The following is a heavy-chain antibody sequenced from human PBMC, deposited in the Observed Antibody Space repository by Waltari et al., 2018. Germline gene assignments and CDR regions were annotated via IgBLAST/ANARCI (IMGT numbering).Heavy chain of an antibody. CDR2: IYYSGST. V-gene: IGHV4-31*03. CDR3: ARASGEQLVPFDY. Sequence: QVQLQESGPGLVQPSQTLSLTCTVSGGSISSGGYYWRWIRQHPGKGLDWIGYIYYSGSTYYNPSLKSRVTISVDTSKNQFSLKLSSVTAADTAVYYCARASGEQLVPFDYWGQGTLVTVSS. J-gene: IGHJ4*02. D-gene: IGHD6-6*01. CDR1: GGSISSGGYY.